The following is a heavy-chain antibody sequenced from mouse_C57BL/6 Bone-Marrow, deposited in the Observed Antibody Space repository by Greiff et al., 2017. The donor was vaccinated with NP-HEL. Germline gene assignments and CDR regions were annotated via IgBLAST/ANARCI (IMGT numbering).Heavy chain of an antibody. CDR3: ASLTTVVAPLSMDY. V-gene: IGHV2-2*01. Sequence: VQGVESGPGLVQPSQSLSITCTVSGFSLTSYGVHWVRQSPGKGLEWLGVIWSGGSTDYNAAFISRLSISKDNSKSQVFFKMNSLQADDTAIYYCASLTTVVAPLSMDYWGQGTSVTVSS. J-gene: IGHJ4*01. CDR2: IWSGGST. CDR1: GFSLTSYG. D-gene: IGHD1-1*01.